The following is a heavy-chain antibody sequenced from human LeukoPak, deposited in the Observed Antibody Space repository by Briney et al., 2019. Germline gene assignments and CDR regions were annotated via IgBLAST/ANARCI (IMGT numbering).Heavy chain of an antibody. Sequence: SETLSLTCTVSGGSISSGDYYWSWIRQPPGKRLEWIGSIYNDGSTYNNPSLKSRVTISVDTSKSQLSLELSSVTAADTAVYYCARDRQQLVRGDHFDYWGQGTLVTVSS. J-gene: IGHJ4*02. D-gene: IGHD6-13*01. CDR1: GGSISSGDYY. V-gene: IGHV4-39*07. CDR2: IYNDGST. CDR3: ARDRQQLVRGDHFDY.